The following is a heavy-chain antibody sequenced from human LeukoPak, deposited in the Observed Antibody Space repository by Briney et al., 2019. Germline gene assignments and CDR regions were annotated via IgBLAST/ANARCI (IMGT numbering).Heavy chain of an antibody. CDR1: GFTVITND. V-gene: IGHV3-53*01. J-gene: IGHJ4*02. D-gene: IGHD1-14*01. CDR3: ARGVEPLAANTLAY. Sequence: GGSLRLSCAASGFTVITNDMTWVRQAPGKGLEWGSVFYSDGNTKYADSVQGRFTISRDNSKNTLYLEMNSLSPDDTAVYYCARGVEPLAANTLAYWGQGTLVTVSS. CDR2: FYSDGNT.